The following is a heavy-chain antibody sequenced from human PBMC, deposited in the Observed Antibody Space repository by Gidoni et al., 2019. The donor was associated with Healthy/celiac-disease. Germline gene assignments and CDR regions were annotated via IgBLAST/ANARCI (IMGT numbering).Heavy chain of an antibody. CDR2: ISYDGSNK. Sequence: QVQLVESGGGVVQPGRSLRLSCAASGFTFSSYAMHWVRQAPGKGLEWVAVISYDGSNKYYADSVKGRFTISRDNSKNTLYLQMNSLRAEDTAVYYCARDLAGTTDDFDYWGQGTLVTVSS. CDR1: GFTFSSYA. V-gene: IGHV3-30-3*01. D-gene: IGHD1-1*01. CDR3: ARDLAGTTDDFDY. J-gene: IGHJ4*02.